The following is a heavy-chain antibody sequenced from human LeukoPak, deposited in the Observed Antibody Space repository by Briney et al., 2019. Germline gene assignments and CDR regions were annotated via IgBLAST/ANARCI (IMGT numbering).Heavy chain of an antibody. CDR1: GFTFSSYA. CDR2: ISGSGGST. D-gene: IGHD3-10*01. CDR3: AREPGSWDDYYFDY. V-gene: IGHV3-23*01. J-gene: IGHJ4*02. Sequence: PGGSLRLSCAAPGFTFSSYAMSWVRQAPGKGLEWVSAISGSGGSTYYADSVKGRFTISRDNSKNTLYLQMNSLRAEDTAVYYCAREPGSWDDYYFDYWGQGTLVTVSS.